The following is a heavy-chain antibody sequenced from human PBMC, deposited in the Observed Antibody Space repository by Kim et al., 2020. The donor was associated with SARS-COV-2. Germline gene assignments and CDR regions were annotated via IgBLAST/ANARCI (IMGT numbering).Heavy chain of an antibody. CDR2: IWYDGSNK. CDR1: GFTFSSYG. CDR3: ARARYFPSLWFDV. Sequence: GGSLRLSCAASGFTFSSYGMHWVRQAPGKGLEWVAVIWYDGSNKYYADSVKGRFTISRDNSKNTLYLQMNSLRAEDTAVYYCARARYFPSLWFDVWGQGTTVTVSS. V-gene: IGHV3-33*01. J-gene: IGHJ6*02. D-gene: IGHD3-10*01.